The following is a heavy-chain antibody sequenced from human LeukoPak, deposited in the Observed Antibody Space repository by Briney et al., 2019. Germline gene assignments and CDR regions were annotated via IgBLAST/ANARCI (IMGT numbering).Heavy chain of an antibody. J-gene: IGHJ4*02. D-gene: IGHD3-22*01. Sequence: GGSLRLSCAASGFTFSSYAMSWVRQAPGKGLEWVSAISGSGGSTYYADSVKGRFTISRDNSKNTLYLQMGSLRAEDMAVYYCARTPSGVVVITSYDYWGQGTLVTVSS. CDR1: GFTFSSYA. V-gene: IGHV3-23*01. CDR2: ISGSGGST. CDR3: ARTPSGVVVITSYDY.